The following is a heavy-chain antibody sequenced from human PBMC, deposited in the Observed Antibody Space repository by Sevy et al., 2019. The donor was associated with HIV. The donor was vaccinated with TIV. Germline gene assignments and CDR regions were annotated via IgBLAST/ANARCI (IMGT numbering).Heavy chain of an antibody. Sequence: GGSLRLSCAGYGFSFSGSDMHWVRQPTGKGLEWISSIGTLGDTFYADSVKGRFTISRANAKSSLYLEMSSLRAGDTALYYCVRGLQTHCDRTACPLDHWGQGTLVTVSS. CDR1: GFSFSGSD. CDR3: VRGLQTHCDRTACPLDH. D-gene: IGHD2-21*01. J-gene: IGHJ5*02. CDR2: IGTLGDT. V-gene: IGHV3-13*01.